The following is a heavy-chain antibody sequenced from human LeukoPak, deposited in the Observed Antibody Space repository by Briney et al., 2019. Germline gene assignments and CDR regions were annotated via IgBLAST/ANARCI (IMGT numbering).Heavy chain of an antibody. J-gene: IGHJ6*03. V-gene: IGHV4-59*12. CDR3: ARGVTMVRGVIDYYYYMDV. CDR2: IYYSGST. D-gene: IGHD3-10*01. Sequence: SETLSLTCTVSGGSISSYYWSWIRQPPGKGLEWIGYIYYSGSTNYNPSLKSRVTISVDTSKNQFSLKLSSVTAADTAVYYCARGVTMVRGVIDYYYYMDVWGKGTTVTVSS. CDR1: GGSISSYY.